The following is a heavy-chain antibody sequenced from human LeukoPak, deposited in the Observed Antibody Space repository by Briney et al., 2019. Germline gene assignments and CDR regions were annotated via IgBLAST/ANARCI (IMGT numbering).Heavy chain of an antibody. CDR2: ISYDGSNK. V-gene: IGHV3-30*04. CDR3: ARPHSGSSPYWYFDL. CDR1: GFTFSNYA. D-gene: IGHD3-10*01. J-gene: IGHJ2*01. Sequence: GGSLRLSCAASGFTFSNYAMSWVRQAPGKGLEWVAVISYDGSNKYYADSVKGRFTISRDNSKNTLYLQMNSLRAEDTAVYYCARPHSGSSPYWYFDLWGRGTLVTVSS.